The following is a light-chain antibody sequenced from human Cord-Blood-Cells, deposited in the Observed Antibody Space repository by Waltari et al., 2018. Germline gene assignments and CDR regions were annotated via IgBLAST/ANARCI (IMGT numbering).Light chain of an antibody. V-gene: IGKV3-15*01. CDR3: QQYNNWPPWT. CDR2: GAS. CDR1: QSVSSN. Sequence: EIAMTQSPATLSVSPGERATLSCRASQSVSSNSAWYQQKPGQAPRLLIYGASTRATGIPARFSGSGSGTEFTLTISSLQSEDFAVYYCQQYNNWPPWTFGQGTKVEIK. J-gene: IGKJ1*01.